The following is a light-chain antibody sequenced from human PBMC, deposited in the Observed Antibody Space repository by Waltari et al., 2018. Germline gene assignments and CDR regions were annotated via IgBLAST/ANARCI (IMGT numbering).Light chain of an antibody. J-gene: IGKJ1*01. CDR3: QQYDGFWT. Sequence: DIQMTQSPSTLSASVGDRVTITCRASQSISDWLAWYQQKPGKAPKRLIYKASSLQSGVPSRFSGSGSGTEFTLTISSLQHDDFAAYYCQQYDGFWTFGQGTKVDIK. V-gene: IGKV1-5*03. CDR1: QSISDW. CDR2: KAS.